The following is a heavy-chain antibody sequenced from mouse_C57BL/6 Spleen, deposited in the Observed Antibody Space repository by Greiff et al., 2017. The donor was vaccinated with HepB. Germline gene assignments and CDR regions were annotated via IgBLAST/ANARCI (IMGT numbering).Heavy chain of an antibody. CDR1: GYAFSSYW. Sequence: LQESGAELVKPGASVKISCKASGYAFSSYWMNWVKQRPGKGLEWIGQIYPGDGDTNYNGKFKGKATLTADNSSSTAYMQLSSLTSEDSAVYFCARGGIYDGYYYAMDYWGQGTSVTVSS. D-gene: IGHD2-3*01. V-gene: IGHV1-80*01. J-gene: IGHJ4*01. CDR3: ARGGIYDGYYYAMDY. CDR2: IYPGDGDT.